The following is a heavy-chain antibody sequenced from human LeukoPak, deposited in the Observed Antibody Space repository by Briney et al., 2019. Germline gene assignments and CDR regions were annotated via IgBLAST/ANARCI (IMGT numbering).Heavy chain of an antibody. V-gene: IGHV4-59*01. CDR3: AREVYSYGYGALDY. J-gene: IGHJ4*02. D-gene: IGHD5-18*01. CDR2: IYYSGST. Sequence: PSETLSLTCTVSGGSISSYYWSWIRQPPGKGLEWIGYIYYSGSTNYNPSRKSRVTISVDTSKNQFSLKMSSVTAADTAVYYCAREVYSYGYGALDYWGQGTLVTVSS. CDR1: GGSISSYY.